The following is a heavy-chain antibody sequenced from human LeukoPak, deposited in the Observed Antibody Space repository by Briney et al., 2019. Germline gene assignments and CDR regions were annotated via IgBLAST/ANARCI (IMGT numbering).Heavy chain of an antibody. CDR2: INSDGSST. V-gene: IGHV3-74*01. CDR1: GFTFSSYW. J-gene: IGHJ4*02. Sequence: GGSLRLSCAASGFTFSSYWMHWVRQAPGKGLVWVSRINSDGSSTSYADSVKGRFTIPRDNAKNTLYLQMNSLRAEDTAVYYCARGYYGSGSYYPDYWGQGTLVTVSS. D-gene: IGHD3-10*01. CDR3: ARGYYGSGSYYPDY.